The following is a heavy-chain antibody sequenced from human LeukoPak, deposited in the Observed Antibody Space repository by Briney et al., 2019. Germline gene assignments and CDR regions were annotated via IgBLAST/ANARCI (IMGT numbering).Heavy chain of an antibody. Sequence: GRTLRLSCAASGFTFSSYAMHWVRQAPGKGLEWVGFIRSKAYGGTTEYAASVKGRFTISRDDSKSIAYLQMNSLKTEDTAVYYCTRDKGDYYEDYWGQGTLVTVSS. D-gene: IGHD3-22*01. V-gene: IGHV3-49*04. CDR3: TRDKGDYYEDY. CDR2: IRSKAYGGTT. CDR1: GFTFSSYA. J-gene: IGHJ4*02.